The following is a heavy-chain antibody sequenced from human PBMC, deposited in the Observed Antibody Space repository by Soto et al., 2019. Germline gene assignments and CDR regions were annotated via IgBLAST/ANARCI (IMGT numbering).Heavy chain of an antibody. V-gene: IGHV4-30-2*01. J-gene: IGHJ4*02. D-gene: IGHD2-15*01. CDR2: IYHSGST. CDR1: GGSISSGGYS. Sequence: ASETLSLTCAVSGGSISSGGYSWSWIRQPPGKGLEWIGYIYHSGSTYYNPSLKSRVTISVDRSKNQFSLKLSSVTAADTAVYYCARAPTHHCSGGSCYWVYFDYWGQGTLVTVSS. CDR3: ARAPTHHCSGGSCYWVYFDY.